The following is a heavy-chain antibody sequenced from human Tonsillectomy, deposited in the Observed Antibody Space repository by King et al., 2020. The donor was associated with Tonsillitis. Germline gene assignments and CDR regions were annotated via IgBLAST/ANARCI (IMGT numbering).Heavy chain of an antibody. J-gene: IGHJ3*02. CDR2: ISGSGGST. D-gene: IGHD2-2*03. V-gene: IGHV3-23*04. CDR3: AKDPVDIVVVPAAMRSGAFDI. Sequence: VQLVESGGGLVQPGGSLRLSCAASGFTFSSYAMSWVRQAPGKGLEWVSAISGSGGSTYYADSVKGRFTISRDNSKNTLYLQMNSLRAEDTAVYYCAKDPVDIVVVPAAMRSGAFDIWGQGTMVTVSS. CDR1: GFTFSSYA.